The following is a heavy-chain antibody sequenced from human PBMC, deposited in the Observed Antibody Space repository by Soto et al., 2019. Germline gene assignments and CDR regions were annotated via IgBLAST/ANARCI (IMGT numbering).Heavy chain of an antibody. V-gene: IGHV4-31*03. CDR2: IYYSGST. Sequence: PSETLTVPCTLSAGSISIGGYYLSWIRQHPGKGLEWLGYIYYSGSTYYNPPLKRRVTISVDTSKNQFSLKLSSVSPAYTAVYDCARGSSSSPWFDPWGRGTLVTGSS. J-gene: IGHJ5*02. CDR1: AGSISIGGYY. D-gene: IGHD6-6*01. CDR3: ARGSSSSPWFDP.